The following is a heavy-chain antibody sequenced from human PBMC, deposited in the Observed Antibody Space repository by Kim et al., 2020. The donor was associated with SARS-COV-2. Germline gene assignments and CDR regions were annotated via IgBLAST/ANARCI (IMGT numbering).Heavy chain of an antibody. Sequence: LSLTCAASGFTFNTYAMSWVRQAPGRGLEWVSSISGSGAGTYYADSVKGRFTISRDNSENTLYLQMNSLRAEDTAIYYCAKGRSDKIAAAVNYWGQG. CDR3: AKGRSDKIAAAVNY. J-gene: IGHJ4*02. CDR2: ISGSGAGT. D-gene: IGHD6-13*01. CDR1: GFTFNTYA. V-gene: IGHV3-23*01.